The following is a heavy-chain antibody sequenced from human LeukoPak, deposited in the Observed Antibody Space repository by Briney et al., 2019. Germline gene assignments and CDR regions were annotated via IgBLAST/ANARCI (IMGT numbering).Heavy chain of an antibody. Sequence: GRSLRLSCAASGFTFSSYAMHWVRQAPGKGLEWVAVISYDGSNKYYADSVKGRFTISRDNSKNTLYLQMNSLRAEDTAVYYCAKDLDSSWASFDYWGQGTLVTVSS. CDR3: AKDLDSSWASFDY. J-gene: IGHJ4*02. CDR1: GFTFSSYA. V-gene: IGHV3-30*04. D-gene: IGHD6-13*01. CDR2: ISYDGSNK.